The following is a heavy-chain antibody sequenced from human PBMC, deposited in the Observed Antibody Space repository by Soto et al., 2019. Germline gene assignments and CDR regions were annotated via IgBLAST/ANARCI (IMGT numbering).Heavy chain of an antibody. J-gene: IGHJ5*02. CDR3: ARLAVAGTGDWFDP. V-gene: IGHV4-4*02. Sequence: SETLSLTCAVSGGSISSSNWWSWVRQPPGKGLEWIGEIYHSGSTNYNPSLKSRVTISVDKSKNQFSLKLSPVTAADTAVYYCARLAVAGTGDWFDPWGQGTLVTVSS. CDR2: IYHSGST. D-gene: IGHD6-19*01. CDR1: GGSISSSNW.